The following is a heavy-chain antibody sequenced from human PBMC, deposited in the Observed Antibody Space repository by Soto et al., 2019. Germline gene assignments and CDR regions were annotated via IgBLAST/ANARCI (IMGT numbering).Heavy chain of an antibody. CDR1: GFTLSGFA. J-gene: IGHJ4*02. D-gene: IGHD6-19*01. V-gene: IGHV3-23*01. CDR3: AKYGTSGWNGPYYFDY. Sequence: EVQLLESGGGLVQPGGSLRLSCAASGFTLSGFALSWVRQAPGKGLEWVSVISYSGDSTYYADSVRGRFTISRDNSKNTLYLQMNSLRGEDTAVYYCAKYGTSGWNGPYYFDYWGQGTLVTVSS. CDR2: ISYSGDST.